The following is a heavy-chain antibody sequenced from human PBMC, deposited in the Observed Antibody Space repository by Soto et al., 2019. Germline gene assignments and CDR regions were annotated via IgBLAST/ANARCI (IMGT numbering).Heavy chain of an antibody. J-gene: IGHJ4*02. V-gene: IGHV3-23*01. CDR2: IDKSAESA. CDR3: AKAGGVIDDTTVYRQIDY. CDR1: EFNFSSYA. Sequence: GGSLRLSCAASEFNFSSYAMSWVRQAPGKGLEWVSGIDKSAESAFYADSVKGRFTISRDNSKNTLYLQMNSLRVEDTAVYYCAKAGGVIDDTTVYRQIDYWGQGTLVTVSS. D-gene: IGHD2-8*02.